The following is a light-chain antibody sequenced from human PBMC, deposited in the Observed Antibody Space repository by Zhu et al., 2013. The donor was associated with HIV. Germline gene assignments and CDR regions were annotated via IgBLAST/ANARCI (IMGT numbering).Light chain of an antibody. CDR2: TNN. CDR1: SSNIGSNT. CDR3: AAWDDSLNALV. V-gene: IGLV1-44*01. Sequence: QPVLTQPPSASGTPGQRVTISCSGSSSNIGSNTVDWYQQLPGTAPKLLIYTNNQRPSGVPDRFSGSKSGTSASLAISGLQSEDEADYYCAAWDDSLNALVFGGGTKLTVL. J-gene: IGLJ3*02.